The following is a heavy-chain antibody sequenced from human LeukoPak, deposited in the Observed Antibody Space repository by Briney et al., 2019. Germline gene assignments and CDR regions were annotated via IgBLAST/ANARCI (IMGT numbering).Heavy chain of an antibody. CDR1: GGSISGSSYY. V-gene: IGHV4-39*01. D-gene: IGHD6-19*01. Sequence: PSETLSLTCTVSGGSISGSSYYWGWIRQPPGKGLEWIGSIYYSGSTYYNPSLKSRVTISVDTSKNQFSLKLNSVTAADTAVYYCARRGQWLAIDYWGQGTLVTVSS. J-gene: IGHJ4*02. CDR3: ARRGQWLAIDY. CDR2: IYYSGST.